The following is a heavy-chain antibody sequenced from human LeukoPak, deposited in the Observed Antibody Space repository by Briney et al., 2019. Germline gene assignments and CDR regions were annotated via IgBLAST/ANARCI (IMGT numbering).Heavy chain of an antibody. CDR1: AFTSTNYW. Sequence: RGSMRLSSAASAFTSTNYWMTWVRQAPGKGLEWVANINQDGSGESHVDSVKGRFTISRDNAKNSVSLQMHGLRVEDTAVYYCARHWWHGLDIWGHGTLVTVSS. J-gene: IGHJ3*02. CDR2: INQDGSGE. D-gene: IGHD2-8*02. CDR3: ARHWWHGLDI. V-gene: IGHV3-7*01.